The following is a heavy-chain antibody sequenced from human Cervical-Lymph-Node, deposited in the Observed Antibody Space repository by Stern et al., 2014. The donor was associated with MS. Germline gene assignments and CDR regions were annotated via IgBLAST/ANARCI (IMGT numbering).Heavy chain of an antibody. V-gene: IGHV3-48*02. CDR3: VRTWRENTFDS. Sequence: EVQLVESGGNLGQPGGSLRLSCAASGFSLRDYSMSWVRQAPGKGLEWVSFVSNTGTAIYYADSVRGRFTISRDMARNSLYLQMDSLRDEDTAVYYCVRTWRENTFDSWGQGILVTVSS. D-gene: IGHD5-24*01. J-gene: IGHJ4*02. CDR2: VSNTGTAI. CDR1: GFSLRDYS.